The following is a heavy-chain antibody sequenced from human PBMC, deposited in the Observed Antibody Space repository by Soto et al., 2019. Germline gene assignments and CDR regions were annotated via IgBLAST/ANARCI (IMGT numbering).Heavy chain of an antibody. CDR1: GGTFSSYA. J-gene: IGHJ6*02. Sequence: SVKVSCKASGGTFSSYAISWVRQAPGQGLEWMGGIIPIFGTANYAQKFQGRVTITADKSTSTAYMELSSLRSEDTAVYYCAREMSGDCLFLSCYYGMDVWGQGTTVPVSS. V-gene: IGHV1-69*06. CDR2: IIPIFGTA. CDR3: AREMSGDCLFLSCYYGMDV. D-gene: IGHD2-21*02.